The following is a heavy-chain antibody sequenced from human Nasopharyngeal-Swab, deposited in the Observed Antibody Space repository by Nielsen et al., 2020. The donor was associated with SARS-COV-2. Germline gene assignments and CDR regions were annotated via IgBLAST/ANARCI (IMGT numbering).Heavy chain of an antibody. J-gene: IGHJ6*02. V-gene: IGHV1-18*04. CDR1: GYTFISYG. CDR2: ISAYNGNT. Sequence: SVKVSCKAFGYTFISYGISWVRQAPGQGLAWMGWISAYNGNTNYAQNLQGRVTMTTDTSTSTAYMELRSLRSDDTAVYYCARDRRSAGYDILTGYSNYYVMDVWGQGTTVTVSS. D-gene: IGHD3-9*01. CDR3: ARDRRSAGYDILTGYSNYYVMDV.